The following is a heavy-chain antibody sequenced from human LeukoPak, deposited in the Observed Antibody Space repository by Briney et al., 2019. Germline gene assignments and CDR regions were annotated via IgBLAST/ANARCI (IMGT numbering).Heavy chain of an antibody. J-gene: IGHJ4*02. Sequence: AASVKVSCKASASTISNTGISWLRQAPGQGLEWMGWISGNNDNPNYGQKFQGRFTVTTDSSTSTTYMELSNLRSDATAFYYSSRDGTSTYDYWGQGTLVTVSS. V-gene: IGHV1-18*01. D-gene: IGHD1-26*01. CDR3: SRDGTSTYDY. CDR1: ASTISNTG. CDR2: ISGNNDNP.